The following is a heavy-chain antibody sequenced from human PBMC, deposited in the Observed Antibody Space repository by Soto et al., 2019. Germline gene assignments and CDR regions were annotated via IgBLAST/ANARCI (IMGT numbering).Heavy chain of an antibody. CDR2: ISYDGSNK. Sequence: GGSLRLSCAASGFTFSSYSMHWVRQAPGKGLEWVAVISYDGSNKYYADSVKGRFTISRDNSKNTLYLQMNSLRAEDTAVYYCANVPTGALVRDYWGQGTLVTVS. V-gene: IGHV3-30*18. D-gene: IGHD6-13*01. CDR3: ANVPTGALVRDY. J-gene: IGHJ4*02. CDR1: GFTFSSYS.